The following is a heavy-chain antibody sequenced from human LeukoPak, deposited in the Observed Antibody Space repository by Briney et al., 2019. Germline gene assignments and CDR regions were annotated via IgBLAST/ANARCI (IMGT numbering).Heavy chain of an antibody. CDR1: GGSISSGGYS. D-gene: IGHD3-22*01. CDR2: IYHSGST. J-gene: IGHJ3*02. CDR3: ARRVTYYYDTAGAFDI. Sequence: SETLSLTCAVSGGSISSGGYSWRWIRQPPGKGLEWIGYIYHSGSTYYNPSLKSRVTISVDRSKNQFSLKLSSVTAADTAVYDCARRVTYYYDTAGAFDIWGQGTMVTVSS. V-gene: IGHV4-30-2*01.